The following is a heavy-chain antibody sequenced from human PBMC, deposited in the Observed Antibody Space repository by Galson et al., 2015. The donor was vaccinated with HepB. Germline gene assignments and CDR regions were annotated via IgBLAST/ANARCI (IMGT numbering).Heavy chain of an antibody. V-gene: IGHV6-1*01. Sequence: CAISGDSVSSNSAAWNWIRQSPSRGLEWLGRTYYRSKWYNDYAVSVKSRITINPDTSKNQFSLQLNSVTPEDTAVYYCVGSSSWKGGDDYWGQGTLVTVSS. D-gene: IGHD6-13*01. CDR1: GDSVSSNSAA. J-gene: IGHJ4*02. CDR2: TYYRSKWYN. CDR3: VGSSSWKGGDDY.